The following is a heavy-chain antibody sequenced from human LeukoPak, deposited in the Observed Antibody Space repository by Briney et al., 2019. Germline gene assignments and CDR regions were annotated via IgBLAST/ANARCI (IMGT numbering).Heavy chain of an antibody. D-gene: IGHD1-26*01. Sequence: ASVNSSCKVSGYTLTELSMHWLRQAPGKGLEWMGGFDPEDGETIYAQKFKGRFTMTEETSTDTAYRELRSLRSEDTAVYYWATGGVGATPGVDYGGEGTLVTVSS. V-gene: IGHV1-24*01. CDR3: ATGGVGATPGVDY. CDR1: GYTLTELS. CDR2: FDPEDGET. J-gene: IGHJ4*02.